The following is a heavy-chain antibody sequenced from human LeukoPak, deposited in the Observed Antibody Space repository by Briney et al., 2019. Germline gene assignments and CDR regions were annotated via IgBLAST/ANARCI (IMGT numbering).Heavy chain of an antibody. V-gene: IGHV1-18*01. D-gene: IGHD6-13*01. J-gene: IGHJ4*02. Sequence: GASVKVSCKASGYTLDRFGIIWVRQAPGLGLEWVGWINPYNGKTIFGEKFQGRVTLTTDTSTSTVYMEMTSLRSDDTAVYFCARDTPQHLKRFDYWGQGTLVTVSS. CDR3: ARDTPQHLKRFDY. CDR1: GYTLDRFG. CDR2: INPYNGKT.